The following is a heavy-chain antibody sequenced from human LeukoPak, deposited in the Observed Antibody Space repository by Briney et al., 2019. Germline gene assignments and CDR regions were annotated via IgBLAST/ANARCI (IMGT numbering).Heavy chain of an antibody. D-gene: IGHD3-22*01. CDR1: GFTFSSYG. Sequence: GGSLRLSCAASGFTFSSYGMSWVRQAPGKGLEWVSAISGSGGSTYYADSVKGRFTISRDNSKNTLYLQMNSLRAEDTAVYYCAKDSIRYYYDSSGYHGAFDIWGQGTMVTVSS. CDR3: AKDSIRYYYDSSGYHGAFDI. J-gene: IGHJ3*02. V-gene: IGHV3-23*01. CDR2: ISGSGGST.